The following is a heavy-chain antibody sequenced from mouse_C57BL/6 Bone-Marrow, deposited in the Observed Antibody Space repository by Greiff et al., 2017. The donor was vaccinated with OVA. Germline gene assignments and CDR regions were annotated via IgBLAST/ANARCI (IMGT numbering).Heavy chain of an antibody. Sequence: VQLQQSGAELVRPGASVKLSCKASGYTFTSYGISWVKQRTGQGLEWIGEIYPRSGNTYYNEKFKGKATLTADKSSSTEYMELRSLTSEDSAVYFCARSLLPWFAYWGQGTLVTVSA. CDR1: GYTFTSYG. CDR3: ARSLLPWFAY. V-gene: IGHV1-81*01. J-gene: IGHJ3*01. CDR2: IYPRSGNT.